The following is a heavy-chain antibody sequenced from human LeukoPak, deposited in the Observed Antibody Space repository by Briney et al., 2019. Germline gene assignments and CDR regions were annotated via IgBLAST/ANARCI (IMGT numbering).Heavy chain of an antibody. CDR3: ARDGYSSNWYFDY. CDR2: IKQDGSVK. J-gene: IGHJ4*02. CDR1: GFTFSSYW. V-gene: IGHV3-7*01. Sequence: GSLRLSCAASGFTFSSYWMRWVRQAPGKGLEWVANIKQDGSVKYYVDSVKGRFTISRDNAKNSLYLQMNSLRAEDTAVYYCARDGYSSNWYFDYWGQGTLVTVSS. D-gene: IGHD6-13*01.